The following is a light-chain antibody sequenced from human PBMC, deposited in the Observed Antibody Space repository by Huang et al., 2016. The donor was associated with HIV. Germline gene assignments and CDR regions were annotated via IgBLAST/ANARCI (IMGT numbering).Light chain of an antibody. CDR1: QSVSSN. CDR2: CSS. CDR3: QQYNNWPPIT. V-gene: IGKV3-15*01. J-gene: IGKJ5*01. Sequence: EIVMTQSPVTLSVSPGERATLSCRASQSVSSNLACYQQKPGQSPRLLIYCSSTRATGVPARFICSGSGTEFTLTISSLQSEDFALYYCQQYNNWPPITFGQGTRLEIK.